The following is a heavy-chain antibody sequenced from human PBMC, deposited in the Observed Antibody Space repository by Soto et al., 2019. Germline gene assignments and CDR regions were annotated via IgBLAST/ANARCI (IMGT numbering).Heavy chain of an antibody. J-gene: IGHJ6*02. CDR1: GGSISSYY. D-gene: IGHD2-2*01. Sequence: SETLSLTCTVSGGSISSYYWSWIRQPPGKGLEWIGYIYYSGSTNYNPSLKSRVTISVDTSKNQFSLKLSSVTAADTAVYYCARLPGYCSSTSCKQIYYYYGMDVWGQGTTVTVSS. CDR3: ARLPGYCSSTSCKQIYYYYGMDV. V-gene: IGHV4-59*01. CDR2: IYYSGST.